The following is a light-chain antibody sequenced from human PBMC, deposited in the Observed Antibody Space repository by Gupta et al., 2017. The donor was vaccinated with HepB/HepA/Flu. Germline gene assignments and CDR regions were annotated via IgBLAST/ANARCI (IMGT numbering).Light chain of an antibody. CDR2: DAS. CDR1: QSVSSY. CDR3: QQLSNWAMCI. V-gene: IGKV3-11*01. J-gene: IGKJ2*04. Sequence: EIVLTQSPATLSLSPGERATLSCRASQSVSSYLAWYQQKPGQAPRLLIYDASNRATGIPARFSGSGSGTDFTLTISSREPEDFAVYYCQQLSNWAMCIFGQGTKMEIK.